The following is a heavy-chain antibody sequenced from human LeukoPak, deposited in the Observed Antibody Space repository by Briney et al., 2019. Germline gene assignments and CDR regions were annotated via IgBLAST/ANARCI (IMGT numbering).Heavy chain of an antibody. D-gene: IGHD3-22*01. CDR1: GYTFTGYY. V-gene: IGHV1-2*02. CDR2: INPNSGGT. CDR3: ARLRSGYPFGDY. Sequence: ASVKVSCEASGYTFTGYYMHWVRQAPGQGLEWMGWINPNSGGTNYAQKFQGRVTMTRDTSISTAYMELSRLRSDDTAVYYCARLRSGYPFGDYWGQGTLVTVSS. J-gene: IGHJ4*02.